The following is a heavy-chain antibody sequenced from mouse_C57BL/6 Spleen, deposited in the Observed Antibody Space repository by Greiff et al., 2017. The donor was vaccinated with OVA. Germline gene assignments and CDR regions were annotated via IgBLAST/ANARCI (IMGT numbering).Heavy chain of an antibody. CDR3: ARSSYYSNYEYFDV. CDR1: GYTFTSYW. V-gene: IGHV1-52*01. Sequence: VQLQQSGAELVRPGSSVKLSCKASGYTFTSYWMHWVKQRPIQGLEWIGNIDPSDSETHYNQKFKDKATLTVDKSSSTAYMQLSSLTSEDSAVYYCARSSYYSNYEYFDVWGTGTTVTVSS. J-gene: IGHJ1*03. CDR2: IDPSDSET. D-gene: IGHD2-5*01.